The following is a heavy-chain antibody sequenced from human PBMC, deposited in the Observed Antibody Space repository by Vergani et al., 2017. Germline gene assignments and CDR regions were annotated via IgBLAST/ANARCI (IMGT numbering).Heavy chain of an antibody. V-gene: IGHV1-18*01. Sequence: QVQLVQSGAEVKKPGASVKVSCKVSGYTLTELSMHWVRQAPGQGLEWMGWISAYNGNTNYAQKLQGRVTMTTDTSTSTAYMELRSLRSDDTAVYYCARAPYSSRYYYYYYYMDVWGKGTTVTVSS. CDR3: ARAPYSSRYYYYYYYMDV. D-gene: IGHD6-19*01. CDR1: GYTLTELS. J-gene: IGHJ6*03. CDR2: ISAYNGNT.